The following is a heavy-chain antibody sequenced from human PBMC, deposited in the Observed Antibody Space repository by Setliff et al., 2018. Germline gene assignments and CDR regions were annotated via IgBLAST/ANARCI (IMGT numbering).Heavy chain of an antibody. D-gene: IGHD2-8*01. J-gene: IGHJ4*02. Sequence: ASVKVSCKASGYTFSDYGISWVRLAPGQGLEWMGWISPYTGNTFYAPQFQGRVIMTTDTSTNTAYMDLRSLRSDDTAVYYCERLVRYCTQTSCQRTSDGDFWGQGTLVTVSS. CDR2: ISPYTGNT. CDR1: GYTFSDYG. V-gene: IGHV1-18*01. CDR3: ERLVRYCTQTSCQRTSDGDF.